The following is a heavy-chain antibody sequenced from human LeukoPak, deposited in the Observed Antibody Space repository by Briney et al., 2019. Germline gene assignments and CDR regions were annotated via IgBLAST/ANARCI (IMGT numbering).Heavy chain of an antibody. CDR3: AKERIVGAKVGRAA. J-gene: IGHJ4*02. V-gene: IGHV3-15*01. D-gene: IGHD1-26*01. CDR1: GFTFSNAW. Sequence: PGGSLRLSCAASGFTFSNAWMSWVRQAPGKGLEWVGRIKSKTDGGTTDYAAPVKGRFTISRDDSKNTLYLQMNSLRAEDTAVYYCAKERIVGAKVGRAAGGQGTLVTVSS. CDR2: IKSKTDGGTT.